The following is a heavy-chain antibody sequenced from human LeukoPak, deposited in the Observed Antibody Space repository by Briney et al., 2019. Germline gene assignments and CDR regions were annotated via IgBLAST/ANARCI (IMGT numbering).Heavy chain of an antibody. V-gene: IGHV4-39*07. CDR3: ARVLLWFGEHQTPTFDY. CDR1: RGSISSSSYY. Sequence: PSETLSLTCTVSRGSISSSSYYWGWIRQPPGKGLEWIGTIYYSGRTYYNSSLKSRVTISVDTSKNQFSLKLSSVTAADTAVYYCARVLLWFGEHQTPTFDYWGQGTLVTVSS. J-gene: IGHJ4*02. CDR2: IYYSGRT. D-gene: IGHD3-10*01.